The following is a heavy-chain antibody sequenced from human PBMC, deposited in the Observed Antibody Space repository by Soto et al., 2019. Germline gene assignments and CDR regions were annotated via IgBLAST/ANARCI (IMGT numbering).Heavy chain of an antibody. D-gene: IGHD5-12*01. J-gene: IGHJ4*02. CDR1: GGSFTFSGYF. CDR2: INHSGST. CDR3: VRGRILRPRFRDFDS. V-gene: IGHV4-34*01. Sequence: PSETLSLTCTVYGGSFTFSGYFWSWIRQPPGKGLEWIGEINHSGSTNYNPSLESRVTTSLDTSKNQFSLDLTSVTAADTAVYYCVRGRILRPRFRDFDSWGQGTLVTVSS.